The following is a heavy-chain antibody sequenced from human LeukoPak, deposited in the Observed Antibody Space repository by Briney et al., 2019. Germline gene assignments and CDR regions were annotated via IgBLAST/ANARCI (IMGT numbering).Heavy chain of an antibody. D-gene: IGHD2-2*01. CDR3: ARDPSTSQYYYYYHMDV. Sequence: GGSLRLSCAASGFTFSSYWMSCVRQAPGKGLEWVANIKQDGSEKYYVDSVKGRFTISRDNAKNSLYLQMNSLRAEDTAVYYCARDPSTSQYYYYYHMDVWGKGTTVTVSS. CDR2: IKQDGSEK. V-gene: IGHV3-7*01. CDR1: GFTFSSYW. J-gene: IGHJ6*03.